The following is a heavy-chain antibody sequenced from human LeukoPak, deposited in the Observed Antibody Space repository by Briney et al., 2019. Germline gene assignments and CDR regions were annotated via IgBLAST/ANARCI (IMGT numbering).Heavy chain of an antibody. V-gene: IGHV1-18*01. Sequence: ASVKVSCKASGYTFTSYAMNWVRQAPGQGLEWMGWISAYNGNTNYAQKLQGRVTMTTDTSTSTAYMELRSLRSDDTAVYYCAREKAGSFDYWGQGTLVTVSS. CDR3: AREKAGSFDY. CDR2: ISAYNGNT. CDR1: GYTFTSYA. J-gene: IGHJ4*02.